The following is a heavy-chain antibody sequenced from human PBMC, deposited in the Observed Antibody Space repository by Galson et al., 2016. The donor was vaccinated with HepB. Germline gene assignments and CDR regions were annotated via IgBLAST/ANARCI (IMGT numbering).Heavy chain of an antibody. CDR3: ARDSSLLCSSENCLRGSFDC. J-gene: IGHJ4*02. Sequence: SLRLSCAASGFSFSTYGMHWVRQAPGKGLEWVAVILYDASHTYYADSVKGRFTISRDNSKNTLYLQMTSLRAEDTAVYFCARDSSLLCSSENCLRGSFDCWGQGSLLSVSS. D-gene: IGHD2-2*01. V-gene: IGHV3-30*03. CDR2: ILYDASHT. CDR1: GFSFSTYG.